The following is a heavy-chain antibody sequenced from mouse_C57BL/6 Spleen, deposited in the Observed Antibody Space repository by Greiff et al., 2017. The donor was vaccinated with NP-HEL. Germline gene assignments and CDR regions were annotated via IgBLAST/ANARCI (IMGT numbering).Heavy chain of an antibody. J-gene: IGHJ2*01. D-gene: IGHD2-1*01. V-gene: IGHV1-82*01. CDR1: GYAFSSSW. CDR2: IYPGDGDT. Sequence: QVQLKQSGPELVKPGASVKISCKASGYAFSSSWMNWVKQRPGKGLEWIGRIYPGDGDTNYNGKFKGKATLTADKSSSTAYMQLSSLTSEDSAVYFCARNLLPLYFDYWGQGTTLTVSS. CDR3: ARNLLPLYFDY.